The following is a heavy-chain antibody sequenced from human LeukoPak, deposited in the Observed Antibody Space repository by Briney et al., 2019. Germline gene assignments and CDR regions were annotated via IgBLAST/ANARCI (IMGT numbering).Heavy chain of an antibody. J-gene: IGHJ5*02. Sequence: QPGGSLSLSCAASGFTFSSYSMNWVRQAPGKGPEWLSYISSASGSIYYADSVKGRFTISRDNAKNSLFLQMNSLRAEDTAVYYCAKLGFMVRGRWFDPWGQGTLVTVSS. CDR1: GFTFSSYS. V-gene: IGHV3-48*04. D-gene: IGHD3-10*01. CDR3: AKLGFMVRGRWFDP. CDR2: ISSASGSI.